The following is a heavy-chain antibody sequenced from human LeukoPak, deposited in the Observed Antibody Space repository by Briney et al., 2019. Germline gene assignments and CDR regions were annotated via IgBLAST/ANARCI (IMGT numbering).Heavy chain of an antibody. Sequence: SETLSLTCTVSGGSISTYYWSWIRQPAGKGLEWIGRIYTSGTTYYNPSLKSRVTISVDTSKNQFSLKLSSVTAADTAVYYCARGVPRRWGYFDWPQPGLVDYYMDVWGKGTTVTVSS. D-gene: IGHD3-9*01. V-gene: IGHV4-4*07. J-gene: IGHJ6*03. CDR2: IYTSGTT. CDR3: ARGVPRRWGYFDWPQPGLVDYYMDV. CDR1: GGSISTYY.